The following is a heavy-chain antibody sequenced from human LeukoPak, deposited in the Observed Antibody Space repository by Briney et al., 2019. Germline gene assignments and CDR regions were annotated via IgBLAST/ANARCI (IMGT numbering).Heavy chain of an antibody. D-gene: IGHD5-18*01. V-gene: IGHV4-38-2*02. CDR3: ARHQYSYGLGFDY. Sequence: SETLSLTCTVSGYSISSGYYWGWIRQPPGKGLEWIGSIYHSGSTYYNPSLKSRVTISVDTSKNQFSLKLSSVTAADTAVYYCARHQYSYGLGFDYWGQGTLVTVSS. CDR2: IYHSGST. J-gene: IGHJ4*02. CDR1: GYSISSGYY.